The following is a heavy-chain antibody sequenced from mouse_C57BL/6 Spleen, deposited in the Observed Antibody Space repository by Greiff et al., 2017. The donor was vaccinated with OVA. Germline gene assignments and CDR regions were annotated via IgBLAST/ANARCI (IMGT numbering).Heavy chain of an antibody. D-gene: IGHD2-3*01. CDR3: ARTYEDWYFDV. CDR1: GYTFTSYW. CDR2: IHPNSGST. V-gene: IGHV1-64*01. J-gene: IGHJ1*03. Sequence: VQLQQPGAELVKPGASVKLSCKASGYTFTSYWMHWVKQRPGQGLEWIGMIHPNSGSTNYNEKFKSKATLTVDKSSSTAYMQLSSLTSEDSAVYYCARTYEDWYFDVWGTGTTVTVSS.